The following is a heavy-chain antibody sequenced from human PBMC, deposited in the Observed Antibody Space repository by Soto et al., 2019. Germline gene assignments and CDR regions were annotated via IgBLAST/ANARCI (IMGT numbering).Heavy chain of an antibody. Sequence: PSETLSLTCTVSGGSVASGSYCWSWIRQPPGKGLEWIGYIYYSGSTNYNPSLKSRVTISVETSKNQFSLKLSSVTAADTAVYFCARASGEWNDVPGFDYWGQGTLVTVSS. CDR1: GGSVASGSYC. J-gene: IGHJ4*02. D-gene: IGHD1-1*01. CDR3: ARASGEWNDVPGFDY. V-gene: IGHV4-61*01. CDR2: IYYSGST.